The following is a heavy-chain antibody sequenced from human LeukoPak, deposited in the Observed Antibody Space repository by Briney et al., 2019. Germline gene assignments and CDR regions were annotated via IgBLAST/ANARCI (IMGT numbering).Heavy chain of an antibody. CDR3: ARQNTYYYDSSGYSGFDY. D-gene: IGHD3-22*01. J-gene: IGHJ4*02. CDR2: IYPGDSDT. Sequence: GESLKISCKGSGYSFTSYWIGWVRQMPGKGLEWMGIIYPGDSDTRYSPSFQGQVTISADKSISTAYLQWSSLKASDTAMYHCARQNTYYYDSSGYSGFDYWGQGTLVTVSS. V-gene: IGHV5-51*01. CDR1: GYSFTSYW.